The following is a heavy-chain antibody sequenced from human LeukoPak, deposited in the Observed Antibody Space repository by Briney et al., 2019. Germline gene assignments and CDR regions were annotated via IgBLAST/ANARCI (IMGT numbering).Heavy chain of an antibody. J-gene: IGHJ3*02. CDR2: ISYDGSNK. D-gene: IGHD1-1*01. V-gene: IGHV3-30-3*01. CDR1: GFTFSSYA. CDR3: ARDIVSGTTRRDAFDI. Sequence: GGSLRLSCAASGFTFSSYAMHWVRQAPGKGLEWVAVISYDGSNKYYADSVKGRFTISRDNSKNTLYLQMNSLRAEDTAVYYCARDIVSGTTRRDAFDIWGQGTMVTVSS.